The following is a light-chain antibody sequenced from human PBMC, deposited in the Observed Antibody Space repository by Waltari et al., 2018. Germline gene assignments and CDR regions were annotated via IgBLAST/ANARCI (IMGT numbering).Light chain of an antibody. CDR2: DAS. V-gene: IGKV3-11*01. CDR3: QQRSNWPLT. J-gene: IGKJ3*01. Sequence: EIVLTQSPATLSLSPGERATLSCKASQSVSSYLAWYQQKPGQAPRLLISDASNRATGIPARFSGSGSGTDFTLTISSLEPEDFAVYSCQQRSNWPLTFGPGTKEDIK. CDR1: QSVSSY.